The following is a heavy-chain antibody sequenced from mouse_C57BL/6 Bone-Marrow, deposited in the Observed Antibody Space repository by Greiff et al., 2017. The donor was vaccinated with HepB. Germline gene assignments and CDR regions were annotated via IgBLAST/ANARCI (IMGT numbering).Heavy chain of an antibody. CDR3: ARYAHYYGSSYYFDY. V-gene: IGHV1-82*01. CDR1: GYAFSSSW. J-gene: IGHJ2*01. Sequence: VMLVESGPELVKPGASVKISCKASGYAFSSSWMNWVKQRPGKGLEWIGRIYPGDGDTNYNGKFKGKATLTADKSSSTAYMQLSSLTSEDSAVYFCARYAHYYGSSYYFDYWGQGTTLTVSS. CDR2: IYPGDGDT. D-gene: IGHD1-1*01.